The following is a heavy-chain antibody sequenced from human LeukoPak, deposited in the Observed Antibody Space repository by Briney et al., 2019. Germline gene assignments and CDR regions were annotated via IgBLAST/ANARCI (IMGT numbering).Heavy chain of an antibody. CDR2: IRSKAHGGTT. Sequence: PGGSLRLSCATSGFTFIDYAMSWVRQAPGKGLQWVGFIRSKAHGGTTECAASVKGRFTISRDDSKGIAYLQMNCLKTEDTAVYYCSRRRCSGGVCYFDYWGQGTLVTVSS. V-gene: IGHV3-49*04. D-gene: IGHD2-15*01. CDR1: GFTFIDYA. J-gene: IGHJ4*02. CDR3: SRRRCSGGVCYFDY.